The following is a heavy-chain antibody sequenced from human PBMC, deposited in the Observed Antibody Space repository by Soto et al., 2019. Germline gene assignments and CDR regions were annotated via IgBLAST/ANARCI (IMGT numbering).Heavy chain of an antibody. CDR2: ISYDGNDR. Sequence: QVQLVESGGGVVQPGRSLRLSCAASGFSFSTYAMHWVRQAPGKGLEWVAVISYDGNDRNYGASGEGRFTISRDNSKNTLFLLMNSFRAEDTAVYYCARDQGSTITRGEWFDPWGQGTLVTVSS. D-gene: IGHD4-4*01. J-gene: IGHJ5*02. CDR1: GFSFSTYA. V-gene: IGHV3-30-3*01. CDR3: ARDQGSTITRGEWFDP.